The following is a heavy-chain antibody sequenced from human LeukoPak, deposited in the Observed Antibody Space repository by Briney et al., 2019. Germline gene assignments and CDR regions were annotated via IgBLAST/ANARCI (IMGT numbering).Heavy chain of an antibody. CDR2: IRYDGGNK. V-gene: IGHV3-30*02. CDR1: GFTFSSYG. J-gene: IGHJ3*02. D-gene: IGHD5-12*01. CDR3: AKDPGGYVFDI. Sequence: GGSLRLSCAASGFTFSSYGMHWVRQAPGKGLEWVAFIRYDGGNKYYADSVKGRFTISRDNSKNTPYLQMNSLRAEDTAVYYCAKDPGGYVFDIWGQGTMVTVSS.